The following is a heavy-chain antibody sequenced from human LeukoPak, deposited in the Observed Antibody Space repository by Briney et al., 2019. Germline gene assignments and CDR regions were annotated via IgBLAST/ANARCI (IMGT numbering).Heavy chain of an antibody. CDR2: ISAYNGNT. D-gene: IGHD1/OR15-1a*01. Sequence: ASVKVSCKAYGGTFSSYAISWVRQAPGQGLEWMGWISAYNGNTNYAQKLQGRVTMTTDTSTSTAYMELRSLRSDDTAVYYCARGVMEQGKDAFDIWGQGTMVTVSS. CDR1: GGTFSSYA. J-gene: IGHJ3*02. V-gene: IGHV1-18*01. CDR3: ARGVMEQGKDAFDI.